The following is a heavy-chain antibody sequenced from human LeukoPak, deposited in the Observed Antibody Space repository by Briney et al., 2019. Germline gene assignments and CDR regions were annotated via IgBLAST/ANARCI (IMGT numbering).Heavy chain of an antibody. V-gene: IGHV4-59*01. CDR1: GGSFSGYY. J-gene: IGHJ4*02. D-gene: IGHD3-22*01. CDR3: ARDQSDSGHFDY. CDR2: IYYSGST. Sequence: SETLSLTCAVYGGSFSGYYWSWIRQPPGKGLEWIGYIYYSGSTNYNPSLKSRVTISVGTSKNQFSLKLSSVTAADTAVYYCARDQSDSGHFDYWGQGTLVTVSS.